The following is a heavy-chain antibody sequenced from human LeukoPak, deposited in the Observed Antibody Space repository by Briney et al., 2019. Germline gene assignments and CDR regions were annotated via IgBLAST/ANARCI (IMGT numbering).Heavy chain of an antibody. CDR3: ARGGGRYCSSTSCYPDY. Sequence: SETLSLTCAVYGGSFSGYYWSWIRQPPGKGLEWIGEINHSGSTNYNPSLTSRVPISVDTSKNQFSLKLSSVTAADTAVYYCARGGGRYCSSTSCYPDYWGQGTLVTVSS. D-gene: IGHD2-2*01. CDR1: GGSFSGYY. V-gene: IGHV4-34*01. CDR2: INHSGST. J-gene: IGHJ4*02.